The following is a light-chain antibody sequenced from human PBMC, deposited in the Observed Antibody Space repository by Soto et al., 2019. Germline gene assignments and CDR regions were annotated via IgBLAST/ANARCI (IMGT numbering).Light chain of an antibody. J-gene: IGLJ1*01. CDR3: NSYTSSGTYV. CDR1: SSDVGGYNS. CDR2: DVS. Sequence: QSVLTQPVSVSGSPGQSITIFCTGTSSDVGGYNSVSWFQQYPGKAPRLVIYDVSDRPSGVSNRISGSKSGNTASLTISGLQAEDEADYYCNSYTSSGTYVFGTGTKVTVL. V-gene: IGLV2-14*01.